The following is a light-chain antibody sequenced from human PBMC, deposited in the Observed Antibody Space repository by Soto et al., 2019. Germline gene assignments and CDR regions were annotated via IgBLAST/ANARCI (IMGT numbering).Light chain of an antibody. Sequence: DIQMTQSPSTLSPSVGDRVTITCRASRSISDWLAWYQQKPGKAPELLIFDASSLKSGVPSRFSGSGSGTEFTLTISTLQPDDVATYYCLQYSSHSWTFGQGTKVDNK. CDR3: LQYSSHSWT. CDR1: RSISDW. V-gene: IGKV1-5*01. J-gene: IGKJ1*01. CDR2: DAS.